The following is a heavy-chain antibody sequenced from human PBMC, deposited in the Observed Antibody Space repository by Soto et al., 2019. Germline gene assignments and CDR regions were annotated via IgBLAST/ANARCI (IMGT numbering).Heavy chain of an antibody. CDR2: ISGSGGST. Sequence: GGSLRLSCAASGFTFSSYAMSWVRQAPGKGLEWVSAISGSGGSTYYADSVKGRFTISRDNSKNTLYLQMNSLRAEDTAVYYCAKSDILTGYYPSIHWGQGTLVTVSS. D-gene: IGHD3-9*01. J-gene: IGHJ4*02. CDR3: AKSDILTGYYPSIH. CDR1: GFTFSSYA. V-gene: IGHV3-23*01.